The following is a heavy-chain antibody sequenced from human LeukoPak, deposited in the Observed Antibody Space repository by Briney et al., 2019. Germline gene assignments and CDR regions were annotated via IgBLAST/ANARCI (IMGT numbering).Heavy chain of an antibody. CDR2: IRSDGSST. Sequence: GGSLRLSCAASGFTFSRYWMHWVRQAPGKGPGWVSRIRSDGSSTDYADSVKGRFTISRDNAKNTLYLQMNSLRAEDTAVYYCAREQGYYSVPGYWGQGTQVTVSS. CDR1: GFTFSRYW. J-gene: IGHJ4*02. CDR3: AREQGYYSVPGY. V-gene: IGHV3-74*01. D-gene: IGHD3-22*01.